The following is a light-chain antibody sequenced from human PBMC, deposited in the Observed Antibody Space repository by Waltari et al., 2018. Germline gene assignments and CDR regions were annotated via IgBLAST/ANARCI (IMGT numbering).Light chain of an antibody. CDR2: DVN. Sequence: QSALTQPRSVSGSPGPSVTIPCTGTSSDVGGYNYVSWYQQHPGKAPKLIIYDVNKRPSGVPDRFSGSKSGNTASLTVSGLQAEDEADYYCCSYAGSYTVFGGGTKLTVL. V-gene: IGLV2-11*01. J-gene: IGLJ2*01. CDR3: CSYAGSYTV. CDR1: SSDVGGYNY.